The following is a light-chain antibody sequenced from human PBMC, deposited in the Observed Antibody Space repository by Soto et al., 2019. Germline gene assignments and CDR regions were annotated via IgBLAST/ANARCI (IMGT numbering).Light chain of an antibody. J-gene: IGKJ5*01. V-gene: IGKV3-20*01. CDR3: QQYGSSPRT. CDR2: DAS. Sequence: EVVLTQSPDTLSLPPGERATLSCRASQSISSYLAWYQQKPGQAPRLLIYDASNRATGIPDRFSGSGSGTDFTLTISRLEPEDFAVYYCQQYGSSPRTFGQGTRLEIK. CDR1: QSISSY.